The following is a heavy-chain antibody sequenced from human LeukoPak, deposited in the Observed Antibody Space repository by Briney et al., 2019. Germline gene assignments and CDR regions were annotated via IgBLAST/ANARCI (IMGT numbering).Heavy chain of an antibody. Sequence: GGSLRLSCAASGFTFSSYSMNWVRQAPGKGLEWVSSITSSSTYIYYADSVKGRFTISRDNAKNTVYLQMNSLGVEDTAVYYCARDCGASGCDYWGQGTLVTVSS. CDR1: GFTFSSYS. CDR2: ITSSSTYI. CDR3: ARDCGASGCDY. V-gene: IGHV3-21*01. J-gene: IGHJ4*02. D-gene: IGHD5-12*01.